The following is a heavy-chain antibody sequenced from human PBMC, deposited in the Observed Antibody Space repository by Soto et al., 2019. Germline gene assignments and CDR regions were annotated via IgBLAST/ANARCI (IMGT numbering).Heavy chain of an antibody. Sequence: GGSLRLSCTASGFTFNTHWMHWVRQAPGKGLVWVSRVYFDGITTNYADSVKGRLTVSRDNAKNTVYLHVNTLRDEDTAVYYCARGGAMGVDYWGQGTLVTVSS. V-gene: IGHV3-74*01. CDR1: GFTFNTHW. J-gene: IGHJ4*02. D-gene: IGHD1-26*01. CDR2: VYFDGITT. CDR3: ARGGAMGVDY.